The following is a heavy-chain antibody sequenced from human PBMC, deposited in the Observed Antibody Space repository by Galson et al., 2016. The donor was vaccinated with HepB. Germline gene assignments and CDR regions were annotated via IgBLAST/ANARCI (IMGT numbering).Heavy chain of an antibody. D-gene: IGHD6-13*01. V-gene: IGHV3-23*01. J-gene: IGHJ2*01. CDR2: IRDRGAST. CDR3: AEANSSSWYRGWWFDL. Sequence: SLRLSCAASGFTFDTYVMSWVRQAPGKGLEWVSSIRDRGASTYYADSVKGRFTISRDNSKNTMYLQMKSLRAEDTAVYYCAEANSSSWYRGWWFDLWGRGTLVTVSS. CDR1: GFTFDTYV.